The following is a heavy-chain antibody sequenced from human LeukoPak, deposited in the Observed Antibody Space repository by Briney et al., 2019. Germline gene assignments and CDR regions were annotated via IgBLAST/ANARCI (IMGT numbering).Heavy chain of an antibody. CDR2: IYYSGST. D-gene: IGHD6-13*01. CDR3: ARDGMYSSSWYYGMDV. J-gene: IGHJ6*02. V-gene: IGHV4-59*01. CDR1: GGSISSYY. Sequence: SETLSLTCTVSGGSISSYYWSWIRQPPGKGLEWIGYIYYSGSTNYNPSLKSRVTISVETSKNQFSLKLSSVTAADTAVYYCARDGMYSSSWYYGMDVWGQGTTVTVSS.